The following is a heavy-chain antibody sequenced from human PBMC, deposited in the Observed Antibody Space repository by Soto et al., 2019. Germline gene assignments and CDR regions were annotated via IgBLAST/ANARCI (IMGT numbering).Heavy chain of an antibody. V-gene: IGHV4-31*01. D-gene: IGHD2-21*02. CDR1: GGSLTSGGYY. Sequence: QVQLQESGPGLVKPSQTLSLTCTVSGGSLTSGGYYWSWIRQHPGRGLEWIGYIDSTGTTYYNPSTARVVTFSVDTSKNQFSLKLSAVTAADTAVYYFARDVTGTHNCFDLWGHGTLVPVSS. J-gene: IGHJ5*02. CDR3: ARDVTGTHNCFDL. CDR2: IDSTGTT.